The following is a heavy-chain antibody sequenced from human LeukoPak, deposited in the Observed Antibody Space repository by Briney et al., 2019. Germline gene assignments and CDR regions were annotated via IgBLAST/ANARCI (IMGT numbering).Heavy chain of an antibody. J-gene: IGHJ3*02. V-gene: IGHV4-61*02. Sequence: PSETLSLTCTVSGGSISSGSYYWSWIRQPAGKGLEWIGRIYTSGSTNYNPSLKSRVTISVDTSKNQFSLKLSSVTAADTAVYYCARDSPAQFDAFDIWGQGTMVTVSS. D-gene: IGHD5-24*01. CDR1: GGSISSGSYY. CDR3: ARDSPAQFDAFDI. CDR2: IYTSGST.